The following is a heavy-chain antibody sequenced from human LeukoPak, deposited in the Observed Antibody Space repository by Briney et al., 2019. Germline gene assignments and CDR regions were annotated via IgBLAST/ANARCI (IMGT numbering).Heavy chain of an antibody. CDR2: INHSGNT. CDR3: ARDPWGATSLDY. V-gene: IGHV4-38-2*02. Sequence: PSETLSLTCTVSGYSISSGYYWGWVRQPPGEGLEWIASINHSGNTYYNPSLKSRVTISVDTSKNQFSLKLSSVTAADTAVYFCARDPWGATSLDYWGQGTLVSVSS. CDR1: GYSISSGYY. D-gene: IGHD5-12*01. J-gene: IGHJ4*02.